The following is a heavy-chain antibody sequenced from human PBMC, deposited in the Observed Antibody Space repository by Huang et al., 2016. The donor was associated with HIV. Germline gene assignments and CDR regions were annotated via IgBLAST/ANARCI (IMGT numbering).Heavy chain of an antibody. D-gene: IGHD1-7*01. J-gene: IGHJ6*02. CDR1: TATFNAYW. Sequence: LVESGGGVVQPGGSRRLSCAGSTATFNAYWMSWVRQGPGQGLEGVANIKQDGSEKYYMDSVEGRFNISRDNVKKLLFLEMNNLRVADTAVYYCATKASAMDIWGQGTTVIVSS. CDR3: ATKASAMDI. V-gene: IGHV3-7*01. CDR2: IKQDGSEK.